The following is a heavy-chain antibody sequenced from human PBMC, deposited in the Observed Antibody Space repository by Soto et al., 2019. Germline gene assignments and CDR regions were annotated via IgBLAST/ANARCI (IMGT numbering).Heavy chain of an antibody. D-gene: IGHD5-12*01. V-gene: IGHV3-30-3*01. CDR1: GLTFSSYA. CDR3: ARDGVTGYSGYVNYFDY. Sequence: GGSLRLSCAASGLTFSSYAMHWVRQAPGKGLEWVALISYDGSNKYYADSVKGRFTISRDNSKNTLYLQMNSLRAEDTAVYYCARDGVTGYSGYVNYFDYWGQGTLVTVSS. J-gene: IGHJ4*02. CDR2: ISYDGSNK.